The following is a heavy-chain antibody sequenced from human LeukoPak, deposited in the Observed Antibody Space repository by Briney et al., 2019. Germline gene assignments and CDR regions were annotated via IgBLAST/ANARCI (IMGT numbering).Heavy chain of an antibody. CDR2: ISWNSGSI. D-gene: IGHD3-22*01. CDR3: AKDMGGGGDYYDSSGYYTQDAFDI. CDR1: GFTFDDYA. V-gene: IGHV3-9*01. J-gene: IGHJ3*02. Sequence: TGGSLRLSCAASGFTFDDYAMHWVRQAPGKGLEWVSGISWNSGSIGYADSVKGRFTIPRDTAKNFLYLQMNSLRAEDTALYYCAKDMGGGGDYYDSSGYYTQDAFDIWGQGTMVTVSS.